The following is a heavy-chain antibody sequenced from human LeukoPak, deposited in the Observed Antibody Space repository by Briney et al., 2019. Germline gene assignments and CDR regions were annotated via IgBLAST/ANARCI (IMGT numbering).Heavy chain of an antibody. V-gene: IGHV1-18*01. CDR2: ISAYNGNT. CDR3: ARNPLAVAAYNWFDP. Sequence: ASVKVSCKASGYTFTSYGISWVRQAPGQGLEWMGWISAYNGNTNYAQKFQGRVTMTRDTSISTAYMELSRLRSDDTAVYYCARNPLAVAAYNWFDPWGQGTLVTVSS. CDR1: GYTFTSYG. J-gene: IGHJ5*02. D-gene: IGHD6-19*01.